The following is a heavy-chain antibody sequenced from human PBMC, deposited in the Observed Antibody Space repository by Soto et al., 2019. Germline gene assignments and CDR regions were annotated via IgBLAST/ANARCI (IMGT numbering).Heavy chain of an antibody. Sequence: QVQLVESGGGVVQPGGSLRLSCAASGFTFSSYGMYWVRHAPGKGLEWVAIRSYDEDTKYYADSVKGRFTISRDNSKNTLYLQMNSLRAEDSAVYYCVKVFCTNCCVFYYGLDVWGQGTTVTVSS. CDR3: VKVFCTNCCVFYYGLDV. D-gene: IGHD2-8*01. CDR1: GFTFSSYG. CDR2: RSYDEDTK. J-gene: IGHJ6*02. V-gene: IGHV3-30*18.